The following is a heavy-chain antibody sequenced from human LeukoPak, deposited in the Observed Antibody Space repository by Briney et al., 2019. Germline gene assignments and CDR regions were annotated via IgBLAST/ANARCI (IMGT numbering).Heavy chain of an antibody. CDR1: GGSFSGYY. J-gene: IGHJ4*02. CDR3: ARDRSDYYGSGSYYDY. CDR2: INHSGST. Sequence: SETLSLTCAVYGGSFSGYYWSWIRQPPGKGLEWIGEINHSGSTNYNPSLKSRVTMSVDTSKNQFSLKLSSVTAADTAVYYCARDRSDYYGSGSYYDYWGQGTLVTVSS. D-gene: IGHD3-10*01. V-gene: IGHV4-34*01.